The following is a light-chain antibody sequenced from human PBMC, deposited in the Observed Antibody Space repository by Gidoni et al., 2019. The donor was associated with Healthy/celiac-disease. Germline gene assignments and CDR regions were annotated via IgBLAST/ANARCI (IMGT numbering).Light chain of an antibody. CDR3: QQYNSYWYT. CDR1: QSINSL. CDR2: KAY. J-gene: IGKJ2*01. Sequence: DIKMTQSPSTLSSSVGDRVTITCRASQSINSLFALYQQKPGKSPKLLIYKAYSLESGVPSRFSGSGSGTEFTLTISSLKPDDFATYYCQQYNSYWYTFGQGTKVEIK. V-gene: IGKV1-5*03.